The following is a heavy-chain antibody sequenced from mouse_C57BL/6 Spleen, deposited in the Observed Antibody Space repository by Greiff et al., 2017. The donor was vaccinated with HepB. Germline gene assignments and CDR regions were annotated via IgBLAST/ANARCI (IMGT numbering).Heavy chain of an antibody. J-gene: IGHJ2*01. CDR3: ARGGGNYPDY. CDR2: IYPRSGNT. D-gene: IGHD1-1*02. Sequence: VKLVESGAELARPGASVKLSCKASGYTFTSYGISWVKQRTGQGLEWIGEIYPRSGNTYYNEKFKGKATLTADKSSSTAYMELRSLTSEDSAVYFCARGGGNYPDYWGQGTTLTVSS. CDR1: GYTFTSYG. V-gene: IGHV1-81*01.